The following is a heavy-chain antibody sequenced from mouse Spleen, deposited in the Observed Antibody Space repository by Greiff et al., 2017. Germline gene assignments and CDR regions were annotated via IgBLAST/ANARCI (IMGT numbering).Heavy chain of an antibody. D-gene: IGHD1-1*01. CDR2: ICSGGST. J-gene: IGHJ1*03. CDR1: GFSFTSYG. CDR3: ARTFTYYGSSYWYFDV. V-gene: IGHV2-2*01. Sequence: QVQLQQSGPGLVQPSQSLSITCTVSGFSFTSYGVHWVRQSPGKGLEWLGVICSGGSTDYYAAFLSSLSISNDNSKSQVFVKMNSLQADDTAIYYCARTFTYYGSSYWYFDVWGTGTTVTVSS.